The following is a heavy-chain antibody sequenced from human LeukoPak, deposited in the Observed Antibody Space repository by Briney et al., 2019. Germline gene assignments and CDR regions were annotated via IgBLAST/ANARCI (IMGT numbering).Heavy chain of an antibody. J-gene: IGHJ4*02. D-gene: IGHD7-27*01. Sequence: SQALSLTCAISGDSFSSNSDALSWIRQSPSKGLEWVGRTYYRSKWYNEYAVSMKSRKTINPDTSKNQWSLQLNSVTPEDTAMYYCARELTGFDYWGQGTPVTVSS. CDR3: ARELTGFDY. CDR1: GDSFSSNSDA. CDR2: TYYRSKWYN. V-gene: IGHV6-1*01.